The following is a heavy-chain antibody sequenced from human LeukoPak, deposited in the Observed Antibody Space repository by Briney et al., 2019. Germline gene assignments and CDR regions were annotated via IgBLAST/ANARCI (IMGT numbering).Heavy chain of an antibody. V-gene: IGHV4-39*01. CDR1: GGSLSSSSYY. J-gene: IGHJ4*02. D-gene: IGHD3-10*01. CDR3: ARKRGWFGELLSEYYFDY. Sequence: SETLSLTCIVSGGSLSSSSYYWGWIRQPPGKGLEWIGSIYYSGSTYYNPSLKSRVTISVDTSKNQCSLKLSSVTAADTAVYYCARKRGWFGELLSEYYFDYWGQGTLVTVSS. CDR2: IYYSGST.